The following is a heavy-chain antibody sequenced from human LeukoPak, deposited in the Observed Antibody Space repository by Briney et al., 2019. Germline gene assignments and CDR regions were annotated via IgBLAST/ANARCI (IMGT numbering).Heavy chain of an antibody. CDR2: IYYSGST. Sequence: SETLSLTCTVSGGSISSYYWSWIRQPPGKGLEWIGYIYYSGSTNYNPSLKSRVTIPGDTSKNQFSLKLSSVTAADTAVYYCARVSGYENFDYWGQGTLVTVSS. J-gene: IGHJ4*02. V-gene: IGHV4-59*01. CDR1: GGSISSYY. CDR3: ARVSGYENFDY. D-gene: IGHD5-12*01.